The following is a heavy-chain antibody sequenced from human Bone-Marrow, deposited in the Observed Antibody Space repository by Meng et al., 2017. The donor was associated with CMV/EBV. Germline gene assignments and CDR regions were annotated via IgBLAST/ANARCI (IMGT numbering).Heavy chain of an antibody. D-gene: IGHD6-13*01. CDR3: AKDHSSSWYGYYFDY. Sequence: GESLKISCAASGFTFSSYGMHWVRQAPGKGLEWVAFIRYDGSNKYYADSVKGRFTISRDNSKNTLYLQMSSLRAEDTAVYYCAKDHSSSWYGYYFDYWGQGTRVTGYS. J-gene: IGHJ4*02. CDR1: GFTFSSYG. V-gene: IGHV3-30*02. CDR2: IRYDGSNK.